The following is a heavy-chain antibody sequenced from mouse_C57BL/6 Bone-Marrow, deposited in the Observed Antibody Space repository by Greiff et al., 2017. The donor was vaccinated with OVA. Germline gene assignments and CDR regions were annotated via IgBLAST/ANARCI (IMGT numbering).Heavy chain of an antibody. CDR1: GYTFTSYW. Sequence: VQLQQPGAELVKPGASVKLSCKASGYTFTSYWMHWVKQRPGQGLEWIGMIHPNSGSTNYNEKFKSKATLTVDKSSSTAYMQLSSLTSEDSAVYYCARTGITTERFDVGGTGTTGTVSS. J-gene: IGHJ1*03. V-gene: IGHV1-64*01. CDR2: IHPNSGST. D-gene: IGHD1-1*01. CDR3: ARTGITTERFDV.